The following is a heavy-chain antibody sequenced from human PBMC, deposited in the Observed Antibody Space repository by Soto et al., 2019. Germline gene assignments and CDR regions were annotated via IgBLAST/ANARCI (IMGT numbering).Heavy chain of an antibody. J-gene: IGHJ5*02. V-gene: IGHV4-34*01. CDR2: VNHSGST. D-gene: IGHD5-12*01. Sequence: QVQVQQWGAGLLKPSETLSLTCAVYGGSFSGYYWTWIRQPPGKGLEWIGDVNHSGSTNYNPSLRSRFPVAVATSLNQFPLKLSSVTAADTAVYYCALNYILATTNWFAPWGQGTLVTVSS. CDR1: GGSFSGYY. CDR3: ALNYILATTNWFAP.